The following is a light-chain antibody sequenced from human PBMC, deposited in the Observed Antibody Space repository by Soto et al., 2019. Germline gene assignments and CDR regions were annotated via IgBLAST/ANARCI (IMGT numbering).Light chain of an antibody. CDR3: HQSYSIPWT. V-gene: IGKV1-39*01. CDR1: QSIRSS. J-gene: IGKJ1*01. CDR2: SAS. Sequence: DIQMTQSPSTLSASVGDRVTITCRASQSIRSSLNWYRQKPGKAPNLLIYSASTLQRGVPSRFSGSESGTDFTLTISSLQLEDFETYYCHQSYSIPWTFGQGTKVDIK.